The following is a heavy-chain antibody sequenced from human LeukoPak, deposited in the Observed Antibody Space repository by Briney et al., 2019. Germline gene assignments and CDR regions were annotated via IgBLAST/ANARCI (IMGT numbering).Heavy chain of an antibody. J-gene: IGHJ6*03. V-gene: IGHV4-39*01. CDR1: GGSISSSSYY. CDR2: IYYSGST. Sequence: SETLSLTCTVSGGSISSSSYYWGWIRQPPGKGLEWIGSIYYSGSTYYNPSLKSRVTISVDTSKNQFSLKLSSVTAADTAVYYCARIVTFGGATYYYHMDVWGKGTTVTVSS. D-gene: IGHD3-16*01. CDR3: ARIVTFGGATYYYHMDV.